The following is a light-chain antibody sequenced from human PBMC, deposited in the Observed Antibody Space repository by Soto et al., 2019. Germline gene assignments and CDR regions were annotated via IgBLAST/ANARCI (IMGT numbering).Light chain of an antibody. CDR2: KAS. CDR1: QTISSW. V-gene: IGKV1-5*03. Sequence: DIQMTQSPSTLSGSVGDRVTITCRDSQTISSWLAWYQQKRGKAPKLXIYKASTLKSGVLSRFSGSGAGTEFTLTISSLQPDDVETYYCQHYNSYSEAFGQGTKVDIK. J-gene: IGKJ1*01. CDR3: QHYNSYSEA.